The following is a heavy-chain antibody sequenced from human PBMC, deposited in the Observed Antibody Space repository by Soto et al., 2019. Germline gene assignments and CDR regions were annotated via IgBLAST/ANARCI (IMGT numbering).Heavy chain of an antibody. CDR3: ARGGVSTRTFDY. CDR1: GYNFAGCW. J-gene: IGHJ4*02. CDR2: IYPSDSDT. D-gene: IGHD3-3*01. Sequence: GESLQTCWKGSGYNFAGCWVAWGRQMPGKGLELMGIIYPSDSDTRYRPSFQGQVTISADKSISSAYLQWSSLRASDTAMYYCARGGVSTRTFDYWGQGPPVTVSS. V-gene: IGHV5-51*01.